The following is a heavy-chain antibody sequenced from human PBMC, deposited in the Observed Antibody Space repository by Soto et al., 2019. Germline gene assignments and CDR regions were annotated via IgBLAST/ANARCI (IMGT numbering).Heavy chain of an antibody. J-gene: IGHJ5*02. CDR3: ARSLGMGSGWWERNWFDP. CDR2: INPNSGGT. Sequence: GASVKVSCKASGYTFTGYYMHWVRQAPGQGLEWMGWINPNSGGTNYAQKFQGWVTMTRDTSISTAYMELSRLRSDDTAVYYCARSLGMGSGWWERNWFDPWGQGTLVTVSS. V-gene: IGHV1-2*04. CDR1: GYTFTGYY. D-gene: IGHD6-19*01.